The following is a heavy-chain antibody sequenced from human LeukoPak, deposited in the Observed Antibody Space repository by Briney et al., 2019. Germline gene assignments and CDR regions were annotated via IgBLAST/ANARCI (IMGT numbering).Heavy chain of an antibody. CDR1: GFTFSSYA. J-gene: IGHJ4*02. CDR2: ISASGGST. CDR3: AKDDCSSTSCYVVDY. V-gene: IGHV3-23*01. D-gene: IGHD2-2*01. Sequence: GGSLRLSCAASGFTFSSYAMTWVRQAPGKELEWVSAISASGGSTYYADSVKGRFTISRDNSKNTLFLQMNSLRAEDTAVYYCAKDDCSSTSCYVVDYWGQGTLVTVSS.